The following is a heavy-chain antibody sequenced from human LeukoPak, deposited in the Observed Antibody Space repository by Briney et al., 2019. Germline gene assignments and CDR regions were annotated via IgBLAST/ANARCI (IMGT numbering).Heavy chain of an antibody. CDR2: INHSGST. D-gene: IGHD6-13*01. CDR3: ARSYSSSWKLFDY. CDR1: GGSFSGYY. Sequence: SETLSLTCAVYGGSFSGYYWSWIRQPPGKGLEWIGEINHSGSTNYNPSLKSRVTISVDTSKNQFSLKLSSVTAADTAVYYCARSYSSSWKLFDYWGQGTLVTVSS. V-gene: IGHV4-34*01. J-gene: IGHJ4*02.